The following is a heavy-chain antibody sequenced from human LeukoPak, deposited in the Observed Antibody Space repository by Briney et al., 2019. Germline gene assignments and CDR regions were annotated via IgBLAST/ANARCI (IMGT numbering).Heavy chain of an antibody. Sequence: GASVKVSCKASGGTFSSYAISWVRQAPGQGLEWMGGIIPIFGTANYAQKFQGRVTITADKSTSTAYMELSSLRSGDTAVYYCARQSRYYYDSSGYLDYWGQGTLVTISS. D-gene: IGHD3-22*01. V-gene: IGHV1-69*06. J-gene: IGHJ4*02. CDR2: IIPIFGTA. CDR1: GGTFSSYA. CDR3: ARQSRYYYDSSGYLDY.